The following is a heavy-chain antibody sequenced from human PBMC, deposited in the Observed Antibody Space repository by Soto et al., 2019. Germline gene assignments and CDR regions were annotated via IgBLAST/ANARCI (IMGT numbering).Heavy chain of an antibody. CDR2: IYYSGST. CDR3: ATGAGDTYYYSYYGMDV. Sequence: TLSLTCTVSGGSIIIGGYYWSWIRQHPWKGLEWIGYIYYSGSTYYNPSLKSRVTISVDTSKNQFSLKLSSVTAADTAVYYCATGAGDTYYYSYYGMDVWGQGTTVTVSS. D-gene: IGHD2-21*01. J-gene: IGHJ6*02. V-gene: IGHV4-31*03. CDR1: GGSIIIGGYY.